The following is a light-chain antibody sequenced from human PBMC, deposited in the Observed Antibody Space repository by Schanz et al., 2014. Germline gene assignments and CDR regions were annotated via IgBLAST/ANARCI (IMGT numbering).Light chain of an antibody. V-gene: IGKV3D-7*01. CDR3: QQSYTPAGT. CDR2: GAS. Sequence: EIVLTQSPATLSLSPGERATLSCRASQSVSSSYLAWYQQKPGLAPRLLIYGASTRATGIPDRFSGSGSGTYFLLTISSLQPEDFATYYCQQSYTPAGTFGQGTKVEMK. CDR1: QSVSSSY. J-gene: IGKJ1*01.